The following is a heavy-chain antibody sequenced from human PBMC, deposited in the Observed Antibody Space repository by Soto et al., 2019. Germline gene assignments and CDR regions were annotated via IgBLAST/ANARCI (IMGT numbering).Heavy chain of an antibody. CDR3: ARHVNLPLAGTGFDS. D-gene: IGHD6-19*01. CDR1: GGVMSRGGYS. V-gene: IGHV4-30-2*01. J-gene: IGHJ4*02. Sequence: SETLSLTCGGSGGVMSRGGYSWSRIRQPPGKGLEWIGYMYHSGSTYYNPSLKSRVTISIDRSKNQFSLKLSSVTAADTAVYYCARHVNLPLAGTGFDSWGRGTLVT. CDR2: MYHSGST.